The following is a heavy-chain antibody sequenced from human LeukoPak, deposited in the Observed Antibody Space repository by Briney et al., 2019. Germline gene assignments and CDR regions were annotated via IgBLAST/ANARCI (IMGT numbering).Heavy chain of an antibody. CDR3: ARGRRRSSDARWFHP. CDR2: MNTNSGNT. J-gene: IGHJ5*02. CDR1: GYTFTSYD. V-gene: IGHV1-8*03. D-gene: IGHD6-6*01. Sequence: GASVKVSCKASGYTFTSYDINWVRQATGQGREWMGWMNTNSGNTGYAQKFQGRVTITRHTSIRTAYMELSSLRSEDTAVYYGARGRRRSSDARWFHPWGQGTLVTVSS.